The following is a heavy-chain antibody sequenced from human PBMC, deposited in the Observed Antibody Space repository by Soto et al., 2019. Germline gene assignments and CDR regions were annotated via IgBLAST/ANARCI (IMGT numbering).Heavy chain of an antibody. CDR1: GGSFSGYY. D-gene: IGHD5-18*01. CDR3: ARVVGSGYSYEWLYYYYGMDV. V-gene: IGHV4-34*01. J-gene: IGHJ6*02. Sequence: QVQLQQWGAGLLKPSETLSLTCAVYGGSFSGYYWSWIRQPPGKGLEWIGEINHSGSTNYNPSLKSRVTISVDTSKNQFSLKLSSVTAADTAVYYCARVVGSGYSYEWLYYYYGMDVWGQGTTVTVSS. CDR2: INHSGST.